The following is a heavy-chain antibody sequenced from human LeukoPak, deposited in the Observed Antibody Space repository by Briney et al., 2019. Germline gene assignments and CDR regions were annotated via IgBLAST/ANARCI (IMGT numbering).Heavy chain of an antibody. CDR2: IRYDGSNK. V-gene: IGHV3-30*02. Sequence: GGSLRLSCAASGFTFSSYGMHWVRQAPGKGLEWVAFIRYDGSNKYYADSVKGRFTISRDNSKNTLYLQMNSLRTEDTAVYYCARDPNMVITYLFDSWGQGTLVTVSS. D-gene: IGHD4/OR15-4a*01. CDR3: ARDPNMVITYLFDS. CDR1: GFTFSSYG. J-gene: IGHJ4*02.